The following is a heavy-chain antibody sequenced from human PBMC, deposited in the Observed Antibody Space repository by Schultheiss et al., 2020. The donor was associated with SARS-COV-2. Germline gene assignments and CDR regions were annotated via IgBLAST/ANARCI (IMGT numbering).Heavy chain of an antibody. CDR1: GYSFTSYW. D-gene: IGHD3-16*01. CDR2: IYPGDSDT. V-gene: IGHV5-51*01. CDR3: ARHVLWVARRLDEGMDV. Sequence: GSLRLSCKGSGYSFTSYWIGWVRQMPGKGLEWMGIIYPGDSDTRYNPSFQGQVTISADKSISTAYLQWSSLKASDTAMYYCARHVLWVARRLDEGMDVWGQGTTVTVSS. J-gene: IGHJ6*02.